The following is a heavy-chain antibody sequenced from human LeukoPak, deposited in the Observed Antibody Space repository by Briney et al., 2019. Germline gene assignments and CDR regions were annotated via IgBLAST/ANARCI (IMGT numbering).Heavy chain of an antibody. CDR2: INHSGST. CDR3: ARLTYYDYIWGSYRPHPFDY. Sequence: SETLSLTCTVSGGSITSEGYRWGWIRQPPGKGLEWIGEINHSGSTNYNPSLKSRVTISVDTSKNQFSLKLSSVTAADTAVYYCARLTYYDYIWGSYRPHPFDYWGQGTLVTVSS. D-gene: IGHD3-16*02. V-gene: IGHV4-39*07. CDR1: GGSITSEGYR. J-gene: IGHJ4*02.